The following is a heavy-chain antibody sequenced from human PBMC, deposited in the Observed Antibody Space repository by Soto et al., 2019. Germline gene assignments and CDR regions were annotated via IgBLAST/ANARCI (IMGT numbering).Heavy chain of an antibody. V-gene: IGHV4-39*01. CDR3: ARRTYYCSGGSCYSGFYYFDY. Sequence: SETLSLTCTVSGGSISSSSYYWGWIRQPPGKGLEWIGSIYYSGSTYYNPSLKSRVTISVDTSKNQFSLKLSSVTAADTAVYYCARRTYYCSGGSCYSGFYYFDYWGQGTLVTVSS. J-gene: IGHJ4*02. CDR2: IYYSGST. D-gene: IGHD2-15*01. CDR1: GGSISSSSYY.